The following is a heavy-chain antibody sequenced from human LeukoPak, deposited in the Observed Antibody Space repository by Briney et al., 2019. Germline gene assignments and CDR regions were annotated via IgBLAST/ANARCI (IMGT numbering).Heavy chain of an antibody. Sequence: GGSLRLSCAVSGFNVSSNYLNWVRQAPGKGPEWVSVIYSGGSTYYADPVKGRFTISRDNSKNTLYLQMNSLRAEDTAVYHCARVDSRTAQFDYWGQGTLVTVSS. CDR1: GFNVSSNY. V-gene: IGHV3-66*01. J-gene: IGHJ4*02. D-gene: IGHD6-13*01. CDR2: IYSGGST. CDR3: ARVDSRTAQFDY.